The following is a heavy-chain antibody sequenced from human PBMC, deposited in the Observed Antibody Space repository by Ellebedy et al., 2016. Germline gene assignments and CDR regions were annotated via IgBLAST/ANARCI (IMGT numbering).Heavy chain of an antibody. D-gene: IGHD3/OR15-3a*01. Sequence: SVKVSCXASGGTFSSYGITWVRQAPGHGLEWMGGIIPIFGTANYAQKFQGRVTITADESTSTAYMEVSSLRSEDTAVHYCASGLGKYYYGMDVWGQGTTVTVSS. CDR2: IIPIFGTA. CDR1: GGTFSSYG. V-gene: IGHV1-69*13. J-gene: IGHJ6*02. CDR3: ASGLGKYYYGMDV.